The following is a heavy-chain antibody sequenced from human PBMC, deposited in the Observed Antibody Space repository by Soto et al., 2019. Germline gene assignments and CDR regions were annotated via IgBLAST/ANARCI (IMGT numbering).Heavy chain of an antibody. CDR1: GFTFSSYA. Sequence: GGSLRLSCAASGFTFSSYAMHWVRQAPGKGLEWVAVISYDGSNKYYADSVKGRLTISRDNSKNTLYLQMNSLRAEDTAVYYCARDRGLTMVRGVILHWGQGTLVTVSS. V-gene: IGHV3-30-3*01. CDR3: ARDRGLTMVRGVILH. J-gene: IGHJ4*02. CDR2: ISYDGSNK. D-gene: IGHD3-10*01.